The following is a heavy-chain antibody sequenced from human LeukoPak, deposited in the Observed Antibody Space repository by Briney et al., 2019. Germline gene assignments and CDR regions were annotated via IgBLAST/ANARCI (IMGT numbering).Heavy chain of an antibody. CDR3: ARSHSGDYFDY. V-gene: IGHV4-34*01. CDR2: INHSGST. J-gene: IGHJ4*02. D-gene: IGHD6-19*01. CDR1: GGSFSGYY. Sequence: PSETLSLTSAVYGGSFSGYYWSWIRQPPGKGLEWIGEINHSGSTNYNPSLKSRVTISVDTSKNQFSLKLSSVTAADTAVYYCARSHSGDYFDYWGQGTLVTVSS.